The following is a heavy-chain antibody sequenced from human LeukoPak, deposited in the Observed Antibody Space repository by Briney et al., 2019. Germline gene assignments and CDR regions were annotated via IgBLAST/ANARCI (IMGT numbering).Heavy chain of an antibody. CDR1: GFTFSSYA. Sequence: GGSLRLSCAASGFTFSSYAMHWVRQAPGKGLEWVAVISYDGSNKYYADSVKGRFTISRDNSKNTLYLQMNSLRAEDTAVYYCARDSADRYDSSGYYPLDHWGQGTLVTVSS. V-gene: IGHV3-30-3*01. CDR2: ISYDGSNK. D-gene: IGHD3-22*01. J-gene: IGHJ4*02. CDR3: ARDSADRYDSSGYYPLDH.